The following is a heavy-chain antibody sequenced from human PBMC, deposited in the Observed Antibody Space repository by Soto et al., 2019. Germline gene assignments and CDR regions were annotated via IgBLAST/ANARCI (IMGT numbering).Heavy chain of an antibody. D-gene: IGHD3-3*01. Sequence: ASVKFSCKASGYTFTSYGISWVRQAPGQGLEWMGWISAYNGNTNYAQKLQGRVTMTTDTSTSTAYMELRSLRSDDTAVYYCARLVADSYDFWSGLFGVDYMDVWGKGTTVTVSS. CDR3: ARLVADSYDFWSGLFGVDYMDV. V-gene: IGHV1-18*01. CDR1: GYTFTSYG. J-gene: IGHJ6*03. CDR2: ISAYNGNT.